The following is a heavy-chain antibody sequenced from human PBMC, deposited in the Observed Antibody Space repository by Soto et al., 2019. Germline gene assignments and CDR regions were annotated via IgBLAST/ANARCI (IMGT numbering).Heavy chain of an antibody. J-gene: IGHJ4*02. Sequence: QVRLVESGGDLVKPGGSLRLSCVGSGFIFGDYAMGWIRQAPGKGLEWISYISLSGYVTFDADSVKGRFTFSRDNAKNSIYGEMNSLTPGDTAVYYCVRWWNGFDYWGQGTLVTVSS. CDR2: ISLSGYVT. D-gene: IGHD1-1*01. CDR1: GFIFGDYA. CDR3: VRWWNGFDY. V-gene: IGHV3-11*01.